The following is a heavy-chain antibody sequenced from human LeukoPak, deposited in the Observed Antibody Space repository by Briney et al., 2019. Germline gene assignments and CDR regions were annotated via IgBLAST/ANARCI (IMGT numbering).Heavy chain of an antibody. Sequence: GGSLRLSCAASGSTFSSYAMSWVRQAPGKGLQYVSTISGGGGSTYYADSMKGRSTISRDNSKNTLYVQMNSLRAGDTAVYYCAKDRAAMPTYYFDYWGQGALVTVSS. CDR3: AKDRAAMPTYYFDY. CDR1: GSTFSSYA. J-gene: IGHJ4*02. V-gene: IGHV3-23*01. CDR2: ISGGGGST. D-gene: IGHD2-2*01.